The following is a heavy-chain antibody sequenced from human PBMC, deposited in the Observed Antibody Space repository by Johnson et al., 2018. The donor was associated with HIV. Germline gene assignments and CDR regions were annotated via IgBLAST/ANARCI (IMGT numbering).Heavy chain of an antibody. V-gene: IGHV3-30*02. D-gene: IGHD2-15*01. J-gene: IGHJ3*02. CDR2: IRYDGSNK. CDR3: ARECSGGSCYPLDHDAFDI. Sequence: QMLLVESGGGVVQTGGSLRLSCAASGFTFSSYGMHWVRQAPGKGLEWVAFIRYDGSNKYYADSVKGRFTIARDNSKNTLYLQMNSLRAEDTAVYYCARECSGGSCYPLDHDAFDIWGQGTMVTVSS. CDR1: GFTFSSYG.